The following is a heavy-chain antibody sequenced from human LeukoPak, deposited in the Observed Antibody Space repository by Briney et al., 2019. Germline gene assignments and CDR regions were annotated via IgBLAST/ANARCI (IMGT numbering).Heavy chain of an antibody. CDR1: GFTFSSYS. V-gene: IGHV3-21*04. CDR2: ISSSSSYI. CDR3: ARGQEFDDGVFDS. D-gene: IGHD1-1*01. Sequence: PGGSLRLSCAASGFTFSSYSMNGVRQAPGKGLEWVSSISSSSSYIYYADSVKGRFTISRDNSKNTAYLQMNSLRVEDTAIYYCARGQEFDDGVFDSWGREPWSPSPQ. J-gene: IGHJ4*02.